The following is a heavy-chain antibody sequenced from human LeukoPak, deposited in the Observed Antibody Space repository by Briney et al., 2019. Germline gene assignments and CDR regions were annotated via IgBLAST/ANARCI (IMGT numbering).Heavy chain of an antibody. CDR3: AKDRSSSWSPDY. V-gene: IGHV3-30*18. D-gene: IGHD6-13*01. J-gene: IGHJ4*02. CDR2: ISYDGSNK. CDR1: GFTFSSCG. Sequence: GRSLRLSCAASGFTFSSCGMHWVRQAPGKGLEWVAVISYDGSNKYYADSVKGRFTISRDNSKNTLYLQMNSLRAEDTAVYYCAKDRSSSWSPDYWGQGTLVTVSS.